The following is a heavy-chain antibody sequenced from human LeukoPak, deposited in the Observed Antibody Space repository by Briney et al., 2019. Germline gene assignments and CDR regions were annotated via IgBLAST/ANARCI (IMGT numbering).Heavy chain of an antibody. CDR2: IIPIFGTA. CDR1: GGTFSSYA. CDR3: ARSPPSYYYDSSGDWYFDL. D-gene: IGHD3-22*01. J-gene: IGHJ2*01. V-gene: IGHV1-69*13. Sequence: SVKVPCKASGGTFSSYAISWVRQAPGQGLEWMGGIIPIFGTANYAQKFQGRVTITADESTSTAYMELSSLRSEDTAVYYCARSPPSYYYDSSGDWYFDLWGRGTLVTVSS.